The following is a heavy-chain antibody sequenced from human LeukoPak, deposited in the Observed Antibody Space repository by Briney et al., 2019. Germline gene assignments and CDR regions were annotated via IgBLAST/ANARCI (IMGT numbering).Heavy chain of an antibody. CDR2: IYHSGST. Sequence: SETLSLTCTVSGGSISSGGYYWSWIRQPPGKGLEWVGYIYHSGSTYYNPSLKSRVTISVDRSKNQISLKLSSVTAADTAVYYCARAAPLQPDAFDIWGQGTMATVSS. V-gene: IGHV4-30-2*01. J-gene: IGHJ3*02. CDR3: ARAAPLQPDAFDI. CDR1: GGSISSGGYY.